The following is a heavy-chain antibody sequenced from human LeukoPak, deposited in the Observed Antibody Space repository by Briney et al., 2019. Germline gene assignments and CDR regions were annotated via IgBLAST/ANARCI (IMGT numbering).Heavy chain of an antibody. V-gene: IGHV4-34*01. CDR2: INHSGST. Sequence: SETLSLTCAVYGGSFSGFYWSWIRQPPGKGLEWIGEINHSGSTNYNPSLKSRVTISVDTSRNQFSLKLSSVTAADTAVYYCARGTAMVPFDYWGQGTLVTVSS. D-gene: IGHD5-18*01. J-gene: IGHJ4*02. CDR3: ARGTAMVPFDY. CDR1: GGSFSGFY.